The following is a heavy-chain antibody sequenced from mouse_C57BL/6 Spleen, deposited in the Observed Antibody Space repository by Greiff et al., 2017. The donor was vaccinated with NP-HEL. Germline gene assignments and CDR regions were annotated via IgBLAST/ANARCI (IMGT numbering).Heavy chain of an antibody. J-gene: IGHJ3*01. V-gene: IGHV1-80*01. CDR3: ARAEDSSGDPAWFAY. CDR2: IYPGDGDT. D-gene: IGHD3-2*02. CDR1: GYAFSSYW. Sequence: QVQLQQSGAELVKPGASVKISCKASGYAFSSYWMNWVKQRPGKGLEWIGQIYPGDGDTNYNGKFKGKATLTADKSSSTAYMQLSSLTSEDSAVYICARAEDSSGDPAWFAYWGQGTRVTVSA.